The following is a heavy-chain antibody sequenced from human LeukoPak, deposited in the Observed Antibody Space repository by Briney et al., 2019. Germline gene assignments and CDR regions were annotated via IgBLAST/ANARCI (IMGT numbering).Heavy chain of an antibody. CDR2: INPNSGGT. D-gene: IGHD2-8*01. CDR3: ARAKCTNGVCRNWFDP. V-gene: IGHV1-2*06. CDR1: GYTFTGYY. J-gene: IGHJ5*02. Sequence: ASVKVSCKASGYTFTGYYMHWVRQAPGQGLEWMGRINPNSGGTNYAQKFQGRVTMTRDTSISTAYMELSRLRSDDTAVYYCARAKCTNGVCRNWFDPWGQGTLVTVSS.